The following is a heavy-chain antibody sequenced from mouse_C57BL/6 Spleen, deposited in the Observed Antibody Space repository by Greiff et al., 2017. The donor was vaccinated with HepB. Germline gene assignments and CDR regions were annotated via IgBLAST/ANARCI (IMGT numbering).Heavy chain of an antibody. CDR1: GYTFTDYE. CDR3: TRGEDGYYDYAMDY. CDR2: IDPETGGT. Sequence: VQLQQSGAELVRPGASVTLSCKASGYTFTDYEMHWVKQTPVHGLEWIGAIDPETGGTAYNQKFKGKAILTADKSSSTAYMELRSLTSEDSAVYYCTRGEDGYYDYAMDYWGQGTSVTVSS. V-gene: IGHV1-15*01. J-gene: IGHJ4*01. D-gene: IGHD2-3*01.